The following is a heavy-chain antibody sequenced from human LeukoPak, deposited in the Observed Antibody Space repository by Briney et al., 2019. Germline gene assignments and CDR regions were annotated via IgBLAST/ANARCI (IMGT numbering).Heavy chain of an antibody. Sequence: PSETLSLTCTVSGGSISSGGYYWSWIRQHPGKGLEWIGYIYYSGSTYYNPSLKSRVTISVDTSKNQFSLKLSSVTAADTAVYYCPARVCGGDCYLDYGGQGTLVTVSS. D-gene: IGHD2-21*02. CDR3: PARVCGGDCYLDY. CDR2: IYYSGST. J-gene: IGHJ4*02. CDR1: GGSISSGGYY. V-gene: IGHV4-31*03.